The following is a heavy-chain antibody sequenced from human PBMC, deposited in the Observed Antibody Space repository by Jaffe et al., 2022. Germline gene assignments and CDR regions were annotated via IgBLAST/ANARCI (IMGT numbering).Heavy chain of an antibody. V-gene: IGHV3-48*01. CDR2: ISSSSSTI. CDR1: GFTFSSYS. J-gene: IGHJ4*02. Sequence: EVQLVESGGGLVQPGGSLRLSCAASGFTFSSYSMNWVRQAPGKGLEWVSYISSSSSTIYYADSVKGRFTISRDNAKNSLYLQMNSLRAEDTAVYYCATIYEGCSGGSCFPFDYWGQGTLVTVSS. CDR3: ATIYEGCSGGSCFPFDY. D-gene: IGHD2-15*01.